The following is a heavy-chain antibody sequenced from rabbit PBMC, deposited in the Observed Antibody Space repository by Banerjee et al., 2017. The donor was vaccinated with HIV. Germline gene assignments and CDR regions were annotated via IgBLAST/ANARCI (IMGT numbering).Heavy chain of an antibody. CDR3: ARDLAGVTGWNFGL. CDR2: INTSSGNT. V-gene: IGHV1S45*01. Sequence: QEQLEESGGDLVKPGASLTLTCTASGLDFSSSYWICWVRQAPGKGLEWIACINTSSGNTVYASWVISRFTISETSSTTVTLQMTSLTAADTATYFCARDLAGVTGWNFGLWGPGTLVTVS. J-gene: IGHJ4*01. D-gene: IGHD4-1*01. CDR1: GLDFSSSYW.